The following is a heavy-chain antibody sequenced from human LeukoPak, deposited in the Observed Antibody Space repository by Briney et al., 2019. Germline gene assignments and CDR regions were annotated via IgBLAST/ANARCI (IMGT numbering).Heavy chain of an antibody. CDR2: IYYSGST. Sequence: PSETLSLTCTVSGGSISSGDYYWSWIRQPPGKGLERIGYIYYSGSTYYNPSLKSRVTISVDTSKNQFSLKLSSVTAADTAVYYCARSQEMATMFVDYWGQGTLVTVSS. CDR1: GGSISSGDYY. D-gene: IGHD5-24*01. V-gene: IGHV4-30-4*08. CDR3: ARSQEMATMFVDY. J-gene: IGHJ4*02.